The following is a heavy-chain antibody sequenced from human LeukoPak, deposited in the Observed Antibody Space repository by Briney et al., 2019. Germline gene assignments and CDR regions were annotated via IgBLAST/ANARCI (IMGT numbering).Heavy chain of an antibody. CDR2: ISWNSGSI. CDR3: AKAPAVRGVIAFDI. CDR1: GFTFDDYA. D-gene: IGHD3-10*01. V-gene: IGHV3-9*01. Sequence: PGRCLRLSCAASGFTFDDYAMHWVRQAPGKGLEWVSGISWNSGSIGYADSVKGRFTISRDNAKNSLYLQMNSLRAVDTALYYCAKAPAVRGVIAFDIWGQGTMVTVSS. J-gene: IGHJ3*02.